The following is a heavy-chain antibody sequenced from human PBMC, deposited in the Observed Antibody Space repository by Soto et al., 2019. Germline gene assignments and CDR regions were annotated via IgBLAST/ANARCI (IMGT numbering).Heavy chain of an antibody. CDR1: GDSISSYY. J-gene: IGHJ6*02. CDR2: IYYSGST. V-gene: IGHV4-59*01. Sequence: SETLSLTCTVSGDSISSYYWSWIRQPPGKGLEWIGHIYYSGSTHYNPSLKSRVTISKDTSKNQFSLKLSSVTTADTAVYYCARGSTSYNYYTMDVWGRGTTVTVSS. CDR3: ARGSTSYNYYTMDV. D-gene: IGHD2-15*01.